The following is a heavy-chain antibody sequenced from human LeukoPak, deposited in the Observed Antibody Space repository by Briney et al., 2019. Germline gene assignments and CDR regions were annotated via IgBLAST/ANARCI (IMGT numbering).Heavy chain of an antibody. V-gene: IGHV6-1*01. CDR3: ARDFRPPYGGGWYDP. CDR2: TYHRSKWYH. D-gene: IGHD4-23*01. Sequence: SQTLSLTCAISGDSVSSDIGAWNWIRQSPSRGLEWLGRTYHRSKWYHDYAVSVKSRITINADTSKNQFSLHLNSVTPEDTAVYFCARDFRPPYGGGWYDPWGQGTLVTVSS. J-gene: IGHJ5*02. CDR1: GDSVSSDIGA.